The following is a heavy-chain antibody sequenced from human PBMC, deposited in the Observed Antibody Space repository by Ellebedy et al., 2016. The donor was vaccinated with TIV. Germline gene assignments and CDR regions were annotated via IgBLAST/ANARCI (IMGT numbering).Heavy chain of an antibody. Sequence: GESLKISXAASGFTFSSYWMTWVRQAPGKGLEWVANIKQDGSEKNYVDSVKGRFTISRDNAKNTLHLQMNNLRAEDTAVYYCARDGARVGRTRLDPWGQGTLVTVSS. V-gene: IGHV3-7*01. CDR3: ARDGARVGRTRLDP. CDR1: GFTFSSYW. J-gene: IGHJ5*02. CDR2: IKQDGSEK. D-gene: IGHD1-26*01.